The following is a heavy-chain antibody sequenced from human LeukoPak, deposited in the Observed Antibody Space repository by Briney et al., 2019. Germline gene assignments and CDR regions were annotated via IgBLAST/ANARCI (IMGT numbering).Heavy chain of an antibody. CDR1: VYTLTAYY. D-gene: IGHD2-2*01. CDR3: ARAERTVSGLDF. Sequence: ASVNVSFTASVYTLTAYYIHWVRQAPGQGLEWMGWMNPHSGGTNYAQKFRARVSKTTDTTINTAYLELTGLTSDDTALYYCARAERTVSGLDFWGQGTTVTVSS. J-gene: IGHJ6*02. V-gene: IGHV1-2*02. CDR2: MNPHSGGT.